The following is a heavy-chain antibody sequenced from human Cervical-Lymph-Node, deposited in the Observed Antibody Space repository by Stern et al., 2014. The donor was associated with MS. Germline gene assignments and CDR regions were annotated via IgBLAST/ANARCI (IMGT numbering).Heavy chain of an antibody. J-gene: IGHJ4*02. CDR2: ITTSDGDP. V-gene: IGHV1-46*01. D-gene: IGHD1-1*01. CDR1: GYTFTTYY. Sequence: MQLVESGAEVKKPGASVNISCVTSGYTFTTYYVHWVRQAPGQGLEWMCIITTSDGDPSHTRKFQDRVTVTRDTSASTVYLKLSSLKSEDTAVYYCARQRTTGHMDFDYWGQGTLVTVSS. CDR3: ARQRTTGHMDFDY.